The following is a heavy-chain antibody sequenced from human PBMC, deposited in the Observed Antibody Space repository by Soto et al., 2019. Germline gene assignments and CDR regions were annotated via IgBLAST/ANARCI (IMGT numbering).Heavy chain of an antibody. CDR3: ARGCPYSSSWFCHFDY. Sequence: QVQLVESGGGVVQPGRSLRLSCAPSGFTFSSYGMHWVRQAPGKGLEWVAVIWYDGSNKYYADSVKGRFTISRDNSKNTLYLQMNRLRAEDTAVYYCARGCPYSSSWFCHFDYWGQGTLVTVSS. CDR2: IWYDGSNK. V-gene: IGHV3-33*01. CDR1: GFTFSSYG. D-gene: IGHD6-13*01. J-gene: IGHJ4*02.